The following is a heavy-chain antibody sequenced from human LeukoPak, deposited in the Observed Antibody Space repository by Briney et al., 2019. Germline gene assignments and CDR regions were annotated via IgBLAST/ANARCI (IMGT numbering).Heavy chain of an antibody. Sequence: PGGSLRLSCAASGFPFSSYWMTWVRQAPGKGLEWVANIKQDGGEKYTISRDNAKNSVYLQMNSLRAEDTAVYYCAREDYYGSGNYVAWGGCFDVWGQGTTVNVSS. J-gene: IGHJ6*02. CDR2: IKQDGGEK. CDR1: GFPFSSYW. V-gene: IGHV3-7*01. CDR3: AREDYYGSGNYVAWGGCFDV. D-gene: IGHD3-10*01.